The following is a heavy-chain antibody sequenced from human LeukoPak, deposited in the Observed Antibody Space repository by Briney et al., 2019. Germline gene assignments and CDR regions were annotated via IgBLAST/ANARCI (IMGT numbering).Heavy chain of an antibody. V-gene: IGHV3-21*01. D-gene: IGHD5-12*01. CDR2: ISSTNSYI. Sequence: GGSLRLSCTASGFTFNTYTMRWVRQAPGNGLEWVSSISSTNSYIYYADSVRGRFTVSRDNAKNSLYLQMHSLSAEDTAVYYCARVNGRSGYVAFDYWGQGTLVTVSS. J-gene: IGHJ4*02. CDR3: ARVNGRSGYVAFDY. CDR1: GFTFNTYT.